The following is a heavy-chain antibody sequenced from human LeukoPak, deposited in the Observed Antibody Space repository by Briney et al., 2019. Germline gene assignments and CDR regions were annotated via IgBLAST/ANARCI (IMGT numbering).Heavy chain of an antibody. CDR2: IYYSGST. CDR1: AGSIRSYY. CDR3: ARAYYGSGSPLYGMDV. V-gene: IGHV4-59*12. D-gene: IGHD3-10*01. J-gene: IGHJ6*02. Sequence: SETLSLTCILSAGSIRSYYWSWLRQPPGKGLEWIGQIYYSGSTNYNPSLKSRVTISVDTSKSQFSLKLTSVTAADTAVYYCARAYYGSGSPLYGMDVWGQGTTVTVSS.